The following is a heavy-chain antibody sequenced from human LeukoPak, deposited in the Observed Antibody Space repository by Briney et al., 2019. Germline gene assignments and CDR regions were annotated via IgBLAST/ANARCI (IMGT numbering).Heavy chain of an antibody. CDR3: ARLRLGYCSGGSCYSPPDDH. CDR1: GGTFSSYA. D-gene: IGHD2-15*01. V-gene: IGHV1-69*13. Sequence: SVKVSCKASGGTFSSYAFSWVRQAPGQGLEWMGGIIPIFGTANYAQKFQGRVTITADESTSTAYMELSSLRSEDTAVYYCARLRLGYCSGGSCYSPPDDHWGQGTLVTVSS. CDR2: IIPIFGTA. J-gene: IGHJ4*02.